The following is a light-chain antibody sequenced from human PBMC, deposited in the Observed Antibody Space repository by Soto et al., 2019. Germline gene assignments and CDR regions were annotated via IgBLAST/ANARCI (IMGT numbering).Light chain of an antibody. V-gene: IGKV1-6*01. CDR2: GIS. CDR1: QAIRND. J-gene: IGKJ2*03. CDR3: LHDALFPYS. Sequence: AIQMTQSPSSLSASVGDTVTFTRRASQAIRNDLGWFQQRPGKPPKLLIYGISILQTGVPSRFSGSGSGTDFTLTISGLQPEDFATYYCLHDALFPYSFGQGTRLEI.